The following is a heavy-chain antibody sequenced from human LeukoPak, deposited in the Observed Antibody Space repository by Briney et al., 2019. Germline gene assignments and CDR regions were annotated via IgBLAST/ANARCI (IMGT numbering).Heavy chain of an antibody. CDR2: INPNSGDT. CDR3: ARSGGYCSSTSCRYYYYYYYMDV. J-gene: IGHJ6*03. Sequence: ASVNVSCKASGYTFTGYYMHWVRQAPGQGLEWMGWINPNSGDTNYAQKFQGRVTMTRDTSISTAYVELSRLRSDDTAVYYCARSGGYCSSTSCRYYYYYYYMDVWGKGTTVTVSS. D-gene: IGHD2-2*01. V-gene: IGHV1-2*02. CDR1: GYTFTGYY.